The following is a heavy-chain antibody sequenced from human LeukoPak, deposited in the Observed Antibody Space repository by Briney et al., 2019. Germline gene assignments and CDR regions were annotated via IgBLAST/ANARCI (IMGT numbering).Heavy chain of an antibody. CDR2: ISSSSSTI. J-gene: IGHJ4*02. D-gene: IGHD6-13*01. V-gene: IGHV3-48*01. CDR1: GFTFSSYS. Sequence: GGSLRLSCAASGFTFSSYSMNWVRQAPGKGLEWVSYISSSSSTIYYADSVKGRFTISRDNAKNSLYLQMNSLRAEDTAVYYCARDPQQQQLVRPAGSLTDYWGQGTLVTVSS. CDR3: ARDPQQQQLVRPAGSLTDY.